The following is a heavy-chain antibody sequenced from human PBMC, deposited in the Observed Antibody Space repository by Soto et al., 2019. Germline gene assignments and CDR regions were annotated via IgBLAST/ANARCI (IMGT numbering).Heavy chain of an antibody. CDR3: ARQIAAPWASYYYYGMDV. V-gene: IGHV4-39*01. J-gene: IGHJ6*02. D-gene: IGHD6-6*01. Sequence: PSETLSLTCTVSGGSISSSSYYWGWIRQPPGKGLEWIGSIYYSGSTYYNPSLKSRVTISVDTSKNQFSLKLSSVTAADTAVYYCARQIAAPWASYYYYGMDVWGQGTTVTVSS. CDR1: GGSISSSSYY. CDR2: IYYSGST.